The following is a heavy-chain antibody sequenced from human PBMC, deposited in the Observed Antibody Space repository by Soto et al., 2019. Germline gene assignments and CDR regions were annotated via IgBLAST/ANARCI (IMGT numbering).Heavy chain of an antibody. CDR2: ISRSGGSI. D-gene: IGHD3-22*01. V-gene: IGHV3-48*02. CDR3: AREPRPIVVVITWYYGMDV. Sequence: GGSLRLSCAASGFTFDDYTMHWVRQAPGKGLEWVSYISRSGGSIYYADSVKGRFTISRDNAKNSLYLQMNSLRDEDTAVYYCAREPRPIVVVITWYYGMDVWGQGTTVTVSS. J-gene: IGHJ6*02. CDR1: GFTFDDYT.